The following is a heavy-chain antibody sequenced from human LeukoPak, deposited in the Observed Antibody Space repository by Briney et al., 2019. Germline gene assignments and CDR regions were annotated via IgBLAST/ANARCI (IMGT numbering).Heavy chain of an antibody. Sequence: SETLSLTCTVSGGSISPYYWSWIRQPPGKGLEWIAYVYYSGNTDYNPSLKSRVTISVDTSKNQFSLELSSVTAADTAVYYCARGGWSLDYWGQGILVSVSS. V-gene: IGHV4-59*01. CDR1: GGSISPYY. CDR2: VYYSGNT. CDR3: ARGGWSLDY. J-gene: IGHJ4*02. D-gene: IGHD6-19*01.